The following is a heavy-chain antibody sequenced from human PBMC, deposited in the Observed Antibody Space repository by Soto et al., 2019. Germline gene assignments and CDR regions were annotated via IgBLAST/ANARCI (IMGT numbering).Heavy chain of an antibody. CDR2: IYYSGST. D-gene: IGHD3-22*01. CDR1: GGSISSSSYY. CDR3: ARFDYYDSSGYPNGLAY. Sequence: KASETLSLTCTVSGGSISSSSYYWGWIRQPPGKGLEWIGSIYYSGSTYYNPSLKSRVTISVDTSKNQFSLKLSSVTAADTAVYYCARFDYYDSSGYPNGLAYWGQGTLVTVSS. J-gene: IGHJ4*02. V-gene: IGHV4-39*07.